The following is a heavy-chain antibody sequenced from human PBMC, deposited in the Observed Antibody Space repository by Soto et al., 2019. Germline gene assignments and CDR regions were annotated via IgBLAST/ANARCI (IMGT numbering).Heavy chain of an antibody. CDR3: AKGAACELEYWYFEL. V-gene: IGHV3-23*01. CDR1: GFTFSSYA. D-gene: IGHD1-26*01. J-gene: IGHJ2*01. CDR2: VSGSGGST. Sequence: EVQLLAWGGGLVQPGGSLRLSCAASGFTFSSYAMTWVRQAPGKGLEWVSAVSGSGGSTYYADSVKGRFTISKDNSKNTLYLQMTSLIAEDTAVYYFAKGAACELEYWYFELWGRGTLVTVSS.